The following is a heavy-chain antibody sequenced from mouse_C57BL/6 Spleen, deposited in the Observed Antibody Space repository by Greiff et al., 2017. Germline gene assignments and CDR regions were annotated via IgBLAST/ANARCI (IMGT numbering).Heavy chain of an antibody. V-gene: IGHV5-17*01. J-gene: IGHJ4*01. CDR1: GFTFSDYG. CDR2: ISSGSSTI. D-gene: IGHD2-12*01. CDR3: ARSYYLYYYAMDY. Sequence: EVQRVESGGGLVKPGGSLKLSCAASGFTFSDYGMHWVRQAPEKGLEWVAYISSGSSTIYYADTVKGRFTISRDNAKNTLFLQMTSLRSEDTAMYYCARSYYLYYYAMDYWGQGTSVTVSS.